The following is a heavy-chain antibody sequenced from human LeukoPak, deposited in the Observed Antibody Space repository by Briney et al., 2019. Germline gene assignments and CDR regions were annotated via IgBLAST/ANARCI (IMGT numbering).Heavy chain of an antibody. D-gene: IGHD6-19*01. CDR2: ISYDGSNK. J-gene: IGHJ4*02. CDR1: GFTFSSYA. CDR3: AKSGGTSSSGLGY. Sequence: SGGSLRLSCAASGFTFSSYAMHWVRQASGKGLEWVAVISYDGSNKYYADSVKGRFTISRDNSKNTLYLQMNSLRAEDTAVYYCAKSGGTSSSGLGYWGQGTLVTVSS. V-gene: IGHV3-30*18.